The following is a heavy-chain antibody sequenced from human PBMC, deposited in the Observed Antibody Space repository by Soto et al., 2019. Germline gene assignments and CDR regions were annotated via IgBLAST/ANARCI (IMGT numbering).Heavy chain of an antibody. Sequence: SQTLSLTCSASGYSVSSSDYYWAWLRQPPGKGLEWMGRMRYSGLTYYNPSVKSRVTLSVDTTKNQFSVRLNAVTASDTAVYYCAPLSVSLSGPYGIHVWGQGTMVTVSS. D-gene: IGHD2-15*01. CDR2: MRYSGLT. CDR1: GYSVSSSDYY. CDR3: APLSVSLSGPYGIHV. V-gene: IGHV4-39*01. J-gene: IGHJ3*01.